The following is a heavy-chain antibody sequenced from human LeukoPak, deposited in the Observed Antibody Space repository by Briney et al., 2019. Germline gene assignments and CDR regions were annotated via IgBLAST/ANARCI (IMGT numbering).Heavy chain of an antibody. V-gene: IGHV4-34*01. J-gene: IGHJ4*02. CDR2: INHSGST. CDR3: AGYYYDSSGYYRPFDY. Sequence: SETLSLTCAVYGGSFSGYYWSWIRQPPGKGLEWIGEINHSGSTNYNPSLKSRVTISVDTSKNQFSLKLSSVTAADTAVYYCAGYYYDSSGYYRPFDYSGQGTLVTASS. CDR1: GGSFSGYY. D-gene: IGHD3-22*01.